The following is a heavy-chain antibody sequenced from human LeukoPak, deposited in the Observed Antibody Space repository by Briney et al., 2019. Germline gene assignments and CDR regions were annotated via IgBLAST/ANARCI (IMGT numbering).Heavy chain of an antibody. V-gene: IGHV3-23*01. CDR1: GFTFSIYA. D-gene: IGHD1-7*01. CDR3: AKDRELELGAYYFDY. Sequence: GGSLRLSWAASGFTFSIYAMNWVRQPPGKGLEWVSTITGSGYSTYYADSVKGRFTFSRDNSKNTLYLQMNSLRAEDTAVYYCAKDRELELGAYYFDYWGQGTLVTVSS. J-gene: IGHJ4*02. CDR2: ITGSGYST.